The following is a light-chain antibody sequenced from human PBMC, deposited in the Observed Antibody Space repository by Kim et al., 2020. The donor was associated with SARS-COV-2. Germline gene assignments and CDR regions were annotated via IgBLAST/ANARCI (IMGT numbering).Light chain of an antibody. J-gene: IGKJ5*01. CDR1: QDVRTY. CDR2: GTS. V-gene: IGKV1-39*01. Sequence: ASIGDTVTITCRPSQDVRTYLSWYQQRPGRAPRRLIYGTSSLQSGVPSRFSGSGSGTDFTLTIRSLQPEDYATYYCLQRYDTSPTFGPGTRVDIK. CDR3: LQRYDTSPT.